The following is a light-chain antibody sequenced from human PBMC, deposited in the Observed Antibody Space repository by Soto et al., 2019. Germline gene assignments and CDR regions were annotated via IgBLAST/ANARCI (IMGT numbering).Light chain of an antibody. CDR3: QQYDSAPVT. CDR1: QSVSSNF. J-gene: IGKJ1*01. CDR2: GAT. V-gene: IGKV3-20*01. Sequence: EIVLTQSPGTLSLSPGERATLSCRASQSVSSNFLAWYQHKPGQAPRLLIYGATSRATGVPDRFSGSGSGTDFTLTINRLEPEDFAVYYCQQYDSAPVTFGQGTKVDIK.